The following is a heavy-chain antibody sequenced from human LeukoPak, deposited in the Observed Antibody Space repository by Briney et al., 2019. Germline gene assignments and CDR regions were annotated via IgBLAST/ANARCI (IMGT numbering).Heavy chain of an antibody. CDR2: INQNGSAK. D-gene: IGHD6-19*01. CDR1: GFNCWNYW. Sequence: PGGSLRLSCAASGFNCWNYWMPWLRQSRGRGLEWVANINQNGSAKYHVGSVKRLFTISRDNANDSLYLQMNSLRVDDTAVYHCATDSFSISLLSLAGADGWGQGTMVTVSS. CDR3: ATDSFSISLLSLAGADG. J-gene: IGHJ3*01. V-gene: IGHV3-7*01.